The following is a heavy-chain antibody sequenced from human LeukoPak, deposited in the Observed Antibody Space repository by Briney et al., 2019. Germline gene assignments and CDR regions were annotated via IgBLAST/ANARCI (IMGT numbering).Heavy chain of an antibody. D-gene: IGHD2/OR15-2a*01. Sequence: GGSLRLSCAASGFTVNNNYMTWVRQAPGKGLEWVSVSYSGGSSYYADSVKGRFTMSRDSSKNTVDLQMNILTVEDTAVYYCARILGTTDAFDIWGQGTMVTVSS. CDR1: GFTVNNNY. V-gene: IGHV3-53*01. CDR3: ARILGTTDAFDI. J-gene: IGHJ3*02. CDR2: SYSGGSS.